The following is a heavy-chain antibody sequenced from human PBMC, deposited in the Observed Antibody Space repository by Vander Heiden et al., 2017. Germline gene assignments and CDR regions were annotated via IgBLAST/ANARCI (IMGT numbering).Heavy chain of an antibody. Sequence: EVQLLESGGGLVQPGGSLRLSCAASGFTFSTYAMSWFRQAPGKGLEWVSSISGSDANTYYADSVKGRFTISRDNSKNTLFLQMNSLRAEDTAIYYCAKGSTNYYYFMDVWGQGTTVTVSS. CDR1: GFTFSTYA. J-gene: IGHJ6*02. V-gene: IGHV3-23*01. CDR3: AKGSTNYYYFMDV. CDR2: ISGSDANT.